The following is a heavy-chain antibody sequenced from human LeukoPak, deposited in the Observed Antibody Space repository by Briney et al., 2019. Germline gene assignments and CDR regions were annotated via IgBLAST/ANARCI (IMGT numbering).Heavy chain of an antibody. Sequence: KPGGSLRLSCAASGFTFSSYSMNWVRQAPGKGLEWVSSISSSSSYIYYADSVKGRFTISRDNAKNSLYLQMNSLRAEDTAVYYCARAPYCGGDCYGNYWGQGTLVTVSS. CDR1: GFTFSSYS. CDR2: ISSSSSYI. J-gene: IGHJ4*02. V-gene: IGHV3-21*01. CDR3: ARAPYCGGDCYGNY. D-gene: IGHD2-21*02.